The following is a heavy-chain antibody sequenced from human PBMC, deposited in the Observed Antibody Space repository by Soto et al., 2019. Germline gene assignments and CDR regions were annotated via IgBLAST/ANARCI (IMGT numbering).Heavy chain of an antibody. D-gene: IGHD5-18*01. CDR2: IYYSGST. J-gene: IGHJ4*02. V-gene: IGHV4-59*01. CDR1: GGSISSYY. Sequence: SETLSLTCTVSGGSISSYYWSWIRQPPGKGLEWIGYIYYSGSTNYNPSLKSRVTISVDTSKNQFSLKLSSVTAADTAVYYCARAARGYSYFEYWGQGTLVTVSS. CDR3: ARAARGYSYFEY.